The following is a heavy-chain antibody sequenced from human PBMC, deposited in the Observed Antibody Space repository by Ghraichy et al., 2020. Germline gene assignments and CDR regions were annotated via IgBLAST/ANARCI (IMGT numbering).Heavy chain of an antibody. Sequence: GESLNISCKGSGYSSTSYWIGWVRQMPGKGLEWMGIIYPGDSDTRYSPSFQGQVTISADKSISTAYLQWSSLKASDTAMYYCARRTAAAGKGDAFDIWGQGTMVTVSS. V-gene: IGHV5-51*01. CDR2: IYPGDSDT. CDR3: ARRTAAAGKGDAFDI. D-gene: IGHD6-13*01. CDR1: GYSSTSYW. J-gene: IGHJ3*02.